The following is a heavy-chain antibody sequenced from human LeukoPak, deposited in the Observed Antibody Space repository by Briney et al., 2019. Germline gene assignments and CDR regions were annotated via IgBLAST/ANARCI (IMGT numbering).Heavy chain of an antibody. CDR1: GFTFSSYG. J-gene: IGHJ6*02. CDR2: IWYDGSNK. V-gene: IGHV3-33*08. Sequence: SGGSLRLSCAASGFTFSSYGMHWVRQAPGKGLEWVAVIWYDGSNKCYADSVKGRFTISRDNSKNTLYLQMNSLRAEDTAVYYCARFYCSSTSCYNYGMDVWGQGTTVTVSS. D-gene: IGHD2-2*02. CDR3: ARFYCSSTSCYNYGMDV.